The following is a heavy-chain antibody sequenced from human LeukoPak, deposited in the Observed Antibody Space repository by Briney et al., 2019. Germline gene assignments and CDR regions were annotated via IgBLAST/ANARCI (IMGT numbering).Heavy chain of an antibody. Sequence: ASVKVSCKASGYTFTSYGISWVRQAPGQGLEWMGWISAYNGNTNYAQKLQGRVTMTTDTSTSTAYMELRSLRSDDTAVYYCATTGYSSGWYPGGFDYWGQGTLVTVSS. J-gene: IGHJ4*02. CDR1: GYTFTSYG. CDR2: ISAYNGNT. CDR3: ATTGYSSGWYPGGFDY. D-gene: IGHD6-19*01. V-gene: IGHV1-18*01.